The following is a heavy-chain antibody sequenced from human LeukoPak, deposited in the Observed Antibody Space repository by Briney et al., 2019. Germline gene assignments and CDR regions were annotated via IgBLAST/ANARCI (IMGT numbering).Heavy chain of an antibody. CDR2: VNADGSST. Sequence: PGGSLRLSCEASGFNFSRYWMHWVRQAPGKGLVWVSRVNADGSSTRYADSVKGRFTISRDNSKNTLYLQMNSLKAEDAAVYYCARVLSGSYDNYFDYWGQGTLVTVSS. CDR3: ARVLSGSYDNYFDY. CDR1: GFNFSRYW. V-gene: IGHV3-74*01. J-gene: IGHJ4*02. D-gene: IGHD1-26*01.